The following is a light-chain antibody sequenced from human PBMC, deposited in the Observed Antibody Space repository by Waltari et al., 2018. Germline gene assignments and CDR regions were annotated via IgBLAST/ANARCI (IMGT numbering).Light chain of an antibody. Sequence: CRASQSVSSNLAWYQQKPGQAPRLLIYGASTRATGIPARFSGSGSGTEFTLTISSLQSEDFAVYYCQQYNNWPPITFGQGTRLEIK. CDR2: GAS. CDR1: QSVSSN. V-gene: IGKV3-15*01. J-gene: IGKJ5*01. CDR3: QQYNNWPPIT.